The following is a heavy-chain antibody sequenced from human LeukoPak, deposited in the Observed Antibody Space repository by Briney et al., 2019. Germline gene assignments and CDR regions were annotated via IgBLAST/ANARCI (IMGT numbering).Heavy chain of an antibody. Sequence: PGRSLRLSCAASGFTFSSYGMHWVRQAPGKGLEWVAVISYDGSNKYYADSVKGRFTISRDNSKNTLYLQMNSLRAEDTAVYYCAKDLLETTVTTLDYWGQGTLVTVSS. J-gene: IGHJ4*02. D-gene: IGHD4-17*01. V-gene: IGHV3-30*18. CDR3: AKDLLETTVTTLDY. CDR1: GFTFSSYG. CDR2: ISYDGSNK.